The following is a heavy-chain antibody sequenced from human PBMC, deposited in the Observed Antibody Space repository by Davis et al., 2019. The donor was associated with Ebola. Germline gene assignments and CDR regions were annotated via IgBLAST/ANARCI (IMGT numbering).Heavy chain of an antibody. CDR1: GFTFSSYG. J-gene: IGHJ4*02. CDR2: ISYDGSNK. V-gene: IGHV3-30*18. CDR3: AKGALLRYFGFDY. Sequence: GESLKISCAASGFTFSSYGMHWVRQAPGKGLEWVAVISYDGSNKYYADSVKGRFTISRDNSKNTLYLQMNSLRAEDTAVYYCAKGALLRYFGFDYWGQGTLVTVSS. D-gene: IGHD3-9*01.